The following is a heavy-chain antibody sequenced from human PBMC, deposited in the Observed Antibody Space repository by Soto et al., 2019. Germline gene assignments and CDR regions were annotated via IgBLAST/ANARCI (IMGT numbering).Heavy chain of an antibody. CDR3: AREGSYSAYNFAHGIQLWSFDF. D-gene: IGHD5-12*01. CDR1: GGSINTFY. V-gene: IGHV4-4*07. CDR2: IFSSGST. Sequence: PSETLSLTCTVSGGSINTFYWSWVRQPAGKGLEWIGRIFSSGSTSFNPSLESRAAMSVDTSKNRFSLNLSSVTAADMAVYYCAREGSYSAYNFAHGIQLWSFDFWGQGALVTVSS. J-gene: IGHJ4*02.